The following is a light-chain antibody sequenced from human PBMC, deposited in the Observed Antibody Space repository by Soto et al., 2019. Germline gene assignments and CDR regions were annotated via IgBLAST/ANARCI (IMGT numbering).Light chain of an antibody. CDR2: DVS. V-gene: IGLV2-11*01. CDR3: CSYAGSYTGV. J-gene: IGLJ3*02. CDR1: SSGVGRSNF. Sequence: QSALTQPRSVSGSPGQSVTISCTGISSGVGRSNFVSWYQHHPGKAPKLVIYDVSQRPSGVPDRFAGSKSGSTASLTISGLQAEDEADYFCCSYAGSYTGVFGGGTKLTVL.